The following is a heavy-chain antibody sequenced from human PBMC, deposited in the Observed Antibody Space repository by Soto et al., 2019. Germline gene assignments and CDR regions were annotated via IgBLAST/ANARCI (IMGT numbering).Heavy chain of an antibody. CDR1: GYTFTSFA. V-gene: IGHV1-3*01. CDR3: ARDPGWNYDY. J-gene: IGHJ4*02. D-gene: IGHD1-7*01. CDR2: INAGNGNT. Sequence: GASVKVSCKASGYTFTSFAIHWVRQAPGQRLEWMGWINAGNGNTKYSQKFQGRVTITRDTSASTAYMELSTLRSEDTAVYYCARDPGWNYDYWGQGTLVTVSS.